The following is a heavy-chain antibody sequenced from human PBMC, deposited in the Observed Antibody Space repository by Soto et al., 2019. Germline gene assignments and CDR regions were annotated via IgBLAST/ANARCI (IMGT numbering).Heavy chain of an antibody. Sequence: QVQLVESGGGVVQPGRSLRLSCAASGFTFRIYSMHWVRQSPGKGLEWVAVMWYDGTNKYYGESVKGRFTISRDNSENTRYLQMNSLRVEDTAVYYCARDATFGTKGGSFDIWGHGTLVTVSS. CDR2: MWYDGTNK. CDR3: ARDATFGTKGGSFDI. V-gene: IGHV3-33*01. D-gene: IGHD3-16*01. J-gene: IGHJ3*02. CDR1: GFTFRIYS.